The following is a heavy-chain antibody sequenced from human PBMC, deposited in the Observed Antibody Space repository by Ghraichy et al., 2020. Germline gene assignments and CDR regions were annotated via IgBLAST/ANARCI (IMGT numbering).Heavy chain of an antibody. CDR2: ISYDGSNK. CDR1: GFTFSSYA. D-gene: IGHD3-22*01. J-gene: IGHJ3*02. V-gene: IGHV3-30-3*01. CDR3: ARPYYYDSSGYLGVAFDI. Sequence: GESLNISCAASGFTFSSYAMHWVRQAPGKGLEWVAVISYDGSNKYYADSVKGRFTISRDNSKNTLYLQMNSLRAEDTAVYYCARPYYYDSSGYLGVAFDIWGQGTMVTVSS.